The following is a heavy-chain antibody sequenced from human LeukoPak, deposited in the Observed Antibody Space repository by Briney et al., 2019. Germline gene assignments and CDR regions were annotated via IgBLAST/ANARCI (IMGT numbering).Heavy chain of an antibody. J-gene: IGHJ5*02. CDR2: INHSGST. CDR1: GGSFSGYY. V-gene: IGHV4-34*01. CDR3: AREVGWFDP. Sequence: SETLSLTCAVYGGSFSGYYWSWIRQPPGKGLEWIGEINHSGSTNYNPSLKSRVTISVDTSKNQFSLKLSSVTAADTAVYYCAREVGWFDPWGQGTLVTVSS.